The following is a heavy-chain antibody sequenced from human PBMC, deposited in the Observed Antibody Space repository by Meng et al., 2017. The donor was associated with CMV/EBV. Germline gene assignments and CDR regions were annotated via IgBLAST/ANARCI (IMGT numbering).Heavy chain of an antibody. V-gene: IGHV1-2*02. Sequence: ASVKVSCKASGYTFTDYYMHWVRQAPGQGLEWMGWINPNSGGTNYAQKFQGRVTMTRDTSISTAYMELSRLRSDDTAVYYCASSNYGLHYYGMDVWGQGTTVTVSS. CDR1: GYTFTDYY. CDR2: INPNSGGT. CDR3: ASSNYGLHYYGMDV. J-gene: IGHJ6*02. D-gene: IGHD4-17*01.